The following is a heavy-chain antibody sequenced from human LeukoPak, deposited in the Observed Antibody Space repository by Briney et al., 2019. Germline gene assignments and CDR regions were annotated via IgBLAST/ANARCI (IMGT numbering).Heavy chain of an antibody. CDR1: GFTFSDYY. V-gene: IGHV3-11*04. CDR2: ISSSGSTI. CDR3: ARARHCSSTSCYPCDAFDI. Sequence: GSLRLSCAASGFTFSDYYMSWIRQVPGKGLEWVSYISSSGSTIYYADSVKGRFTISRDNAKNSLYLQMNSLRAEDTVVYYCARARHCSSTSCYPCDAFDIWGQGTMVTVSS. D-gene: IGHD2-2*01. J-gene: IGHJ3*02.